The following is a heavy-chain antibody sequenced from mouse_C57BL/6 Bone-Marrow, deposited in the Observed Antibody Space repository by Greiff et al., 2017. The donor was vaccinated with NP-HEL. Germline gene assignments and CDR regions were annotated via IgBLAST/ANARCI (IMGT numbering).Heavy chain of an antibody. CDR2: IYPRSGNT. Sequence: VQLQQSGAELARPGASVKLSCKASGYTFTSYGISWVKQRTGQGLEWIGEIYPRSGNTYYNEKFKGKATLTADKSSSTAYMELRSLTSEDSAVYFCARRGNWPAWFAYWGQGTLVTVSA. V-gene: IGHV1-81*01. J-gene: IGHJ3*01. D-gene: IGHD4-1*01. CDR3: ARRGNWPAWFAY. CDR1: GYTFTSYG.